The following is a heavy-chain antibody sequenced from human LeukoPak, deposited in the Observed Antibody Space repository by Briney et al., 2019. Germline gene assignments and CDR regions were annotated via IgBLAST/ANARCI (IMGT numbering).Heavy chain of an antibody. CDR1: GGSFSGYY. CDR3: ARQRSRITMIVVGNDAFDI. D-gene: IGHD3-22*01. V-gene: IGHV4-34*01. Sequence: SETLSLTCAVYGGSFSGYYWSWIRQPPGKGLEWIGEINHSGSTNYNPSLKSRVTISVDTSKNQFSLKLSSVTAADTAVYYCARQRSRITMIVVGNDAFDIWGQGTMVTVSS. CDR2: INHSGST. J-gene: IGHJ3*02.